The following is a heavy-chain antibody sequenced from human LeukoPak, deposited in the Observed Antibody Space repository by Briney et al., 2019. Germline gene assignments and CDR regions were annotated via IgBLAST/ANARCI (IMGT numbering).Heavy chain of an antibody. CDR3: ARDFERGVYQLAMVY. D-gene: IGHD2-2*01. CDR2: IYTSGST. CDR1: GGSISSYY. V-gene: IGHV4-4*07. Sequence: SETLSLTCTVSGGSISSYYWSWIRQPAGKGLEWIGRIYTSGSTNYNPSLKSRVTMSVDTSKNQFSLKLSSVTAADTAVYYCARDFERGVYQLAMVYWGQGTLVTVSS. J-gene: IGHJ4*02.